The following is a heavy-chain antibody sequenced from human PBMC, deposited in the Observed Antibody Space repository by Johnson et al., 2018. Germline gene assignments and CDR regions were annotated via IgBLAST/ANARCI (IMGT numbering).Heavy chain of an antibody. CDR2: ISHDGSIE. Sequence: QVQLLESGGGVVQPGRSLRLSCAASGFTFSNYAMHWVRQAPGKGLEWVAVISHDGSIEYYADSVKGRFTISRENSKNTLFLQMNSLRAEETAVYYCAKDRAVSSSGGFDYWGQGTLVIVSS. D-gene: IGHD6-19*01. CDR1: GFTFSNYA. CDR3: AKDRAVSSSGGFDY. J-gene: IGHJ4*02. V-gene: IGHV3-30-3*02.